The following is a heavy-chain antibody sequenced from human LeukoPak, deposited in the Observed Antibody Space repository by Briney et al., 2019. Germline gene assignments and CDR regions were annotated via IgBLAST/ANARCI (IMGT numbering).Heavy chain of an antibody. CDR2: ISAHNGNT. Sequence: ASVTVSCKASGYTFIIYGISWVRQAPGQGLEWMGWISAHNGNTDYAQKLQGRVTMTTDTSTSTAYMELRSLRSDDTAVYYCARVGIQLWLLDYWGQGTLVTVSA. CDR3: ARVGIQLWLLDY. J-gene: IGHJ4*02. D-gene: IGHD5-18*01. V-gene: IGHV1-18*01. CDR1: GYTFIIYG.